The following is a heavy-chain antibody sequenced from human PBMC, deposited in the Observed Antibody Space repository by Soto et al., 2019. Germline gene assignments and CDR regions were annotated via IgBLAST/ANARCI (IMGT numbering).Heavy chain of an antibody. CDR1: EYSFTSYL. V-gene: IGHV5-51*01. Sequence: PGESLKISFKGSEYSFTSYLICWVRQMPGKGLEWMGIIYPAESDTRYSPSFEGQVTISADKSITTAYLQWRSLKASDTAMYYCARNHDYYYYGMDVCGQGNKVAVSS. CDR2: IYPAESDT. J-gene: IGHJ6*02. CDR3: ARNHDYYYYGMDV.